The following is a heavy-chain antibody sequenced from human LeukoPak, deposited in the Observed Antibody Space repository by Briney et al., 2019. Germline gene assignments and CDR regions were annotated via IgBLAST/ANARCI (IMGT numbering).Heavy chain of an antibody. CDR2: ISTYDDNI. Sequence: ASVKVSCKASGYTFTTYGLSWVRQAPGQGPEWLGWISTYDDNIKYAQSLQGRLTLTIDTSTSTAYMELRSLRSDDTAVYYCARDFSGGYDAFDIWGQGTMVTVSS. V-gene: IGHV1-18*01. CDR1: GYTFTTYG. D-gene: IGHD1-14*01. CDR3: ARDFSGGYDAFDI. J-gene: IGHJ3*02.